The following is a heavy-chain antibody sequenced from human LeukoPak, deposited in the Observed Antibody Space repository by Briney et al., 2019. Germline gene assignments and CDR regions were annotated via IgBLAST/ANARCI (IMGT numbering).Heavy chain of an antibody. CDR1: GYTFTGYY. D-gene: IGHD3-22*01. CDR3: ARGGHVRLYDSPNAFEY. V-gene: IGHV1-46*01. Sequence: ASVKVSCKASGYTFTGYYIHWVRQAPGQGLDWMGIINPSGGSTNYAQKFQGRVTMTRDTSTSTVYMELSSLRSEDTAVHYCARGGHVRLYDSPNAFEYWGQGTLVTVSS. CDR2: INPSGGST. J-gene: IGHJ4*02.